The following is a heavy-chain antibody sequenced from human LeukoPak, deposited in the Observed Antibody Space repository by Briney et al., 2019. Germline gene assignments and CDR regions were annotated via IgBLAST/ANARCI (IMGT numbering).Heavy chain of an antibody. CDR2: ISSSSSYI. J-gene: IGHJ4*02. D-gene: IGHD4-17*01. CDR1: GYTFSSYS. Sequence: GGSLRLSCAASGYTFSSYSMNWVRQAPGKGLEWVSSISSSSSYIYYADSVKGRFTISRDNAKNSLYLQMNSLRAKDTAVYYCARMTTVTTFVWDYWGQGTLVTVSS. CDR3: ARMTTVTTFVWDY. V-gene: IGHV3-21*01.